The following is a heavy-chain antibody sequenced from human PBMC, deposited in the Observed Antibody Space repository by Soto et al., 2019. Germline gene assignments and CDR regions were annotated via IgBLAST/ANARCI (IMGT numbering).Heavy chain of an antibody. D-gene: IGHD2-15*01. J-gene: IGHJ6*03. V-gene: IGHV3-11*01. CDR2: ISSSGSTI. CDR3: ARSCSGGSCYSFKYYYYYMDV. Sequence: GGSLRLSCAASGFPFSDYYMSWIRQAPGKGLEWVSYISSSGSTIYYADSVKGRFTISRDNAKNSLYLQMNSLRAEDTAVYYCARSCSGGSCYSFKYYYYYMDVWGKGTTVTVSS. CDR1: GFPFSDYY.